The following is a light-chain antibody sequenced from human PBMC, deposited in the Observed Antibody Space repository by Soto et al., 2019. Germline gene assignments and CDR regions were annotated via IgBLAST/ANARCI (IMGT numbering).Light chain of an antibody. J-gene: IGKJ4*01. V-gene: IGKV3-20*01. CDR3: PQYGSSPPLT. Sequence: EIVLTQSPGTLSLSPGERATLSCRASQSVSSSYLAWYQQKPGQAPRLIIYGASSRATGIPDRFSGSGSGTDFTLTISRLEPEDFAVYYCPQYGSSPPLTFGGGTKVEIK. CDR2: GAS. CDR1: QSVSSSY.